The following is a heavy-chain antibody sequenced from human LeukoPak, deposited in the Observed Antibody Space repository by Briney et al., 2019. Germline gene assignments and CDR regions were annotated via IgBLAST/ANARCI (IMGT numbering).Heavy chain of an antibody. J-gene: IGHJ6*03. V-gene: IGHV1-69*05. D-gene: IGHD6-6*01. CDR1: GGTFSSYA. Sequence: SVKVSCKASGGTFSSYAISWVRQAPGQGLEWMGGIIPIFGTANYAQKFQGRVTITTDESTSTAYMELSSLRSEDTAVYYCARVVGYSSSSVYYYYYMDVWGKGTTDTVSS. CDR2: IIPIFGTA. CDR3: ARVVGYSSSSVYYYYYMDV.